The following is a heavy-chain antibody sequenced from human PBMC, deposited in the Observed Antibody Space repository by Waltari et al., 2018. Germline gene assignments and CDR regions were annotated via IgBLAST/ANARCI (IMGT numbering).Heavy chain of an antibody. CDR3: ARLAYYYDSSGYVNWFDP. D-gene: IGHD3-22*01. J-gene: IGHJ5*02. Sequence: QLQLQESGPGLVKPSETLSLTCTVSGGSISSSSYYWGWIRQPPGKGLEWIGRIYYSGSTYYSASLRGRVTISVDTSKNQFSLKLSSVTAADTAVYYCARLAYYYDSSGYVNWFDPWGQGTLVTVSS. CDR2: IYYSGST. V-gene: IGHV4-39*01. CDR1: GGSISSSSYY.